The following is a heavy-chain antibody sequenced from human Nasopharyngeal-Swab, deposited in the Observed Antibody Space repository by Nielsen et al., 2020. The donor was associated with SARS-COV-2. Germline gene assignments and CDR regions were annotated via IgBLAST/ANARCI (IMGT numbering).Heavy chain of an antibody. CDR2: ISGSGDTT. D-gene: IGHD3-16*01. J-gene: IGHJ4*02. CDR1: GFTFSSYA. CDR3: AKVGGGVGY. V-gene: IGHV3-23*01. Sequence: GESLKISCAASGFTFSSYAMSWVRQAPGKGLEWVSIISGSGDTTYYADSVNDRFTISRDNSKNTLYLQMNSLRVEDTALYYCAKVGGGVGYWGLGTLLTVSS.